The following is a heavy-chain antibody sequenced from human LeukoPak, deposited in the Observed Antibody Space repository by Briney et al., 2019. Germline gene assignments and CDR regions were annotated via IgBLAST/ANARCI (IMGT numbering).Heavy chain of an antibody. Sequence: GGSLRLSCAASGFTFSSYAMSWVRQAPGKGLEWVSAISGSGGSTYYADSVKGRFTISRDNSKNTLYLQMNSLRAEDTAVYYCAKEIVVVPAAKGGYFDYWGQGTLVTVSS. D-gene: IGHD2-2*01. J-gene: IGHJ4*02. CDR3: AKEIVVVPAAKGGYFDY. V-gene: IGHV3-23*01. CDR2: ISGSGGST. CDR1: GFTFSSYA.